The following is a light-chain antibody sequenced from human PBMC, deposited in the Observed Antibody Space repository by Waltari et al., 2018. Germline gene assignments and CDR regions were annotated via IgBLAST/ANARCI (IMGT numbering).Light chain of an antibody. V-gene: IGLV1-47*01. CDR1: SSNLGSNY. Sequence: QSVLTQPPSASGTPGQRVTISCSGSSSNLGSNYVYWYQHPPGTAPKLLSYRNNQRPSGVPDRFSGSKSGTSASLAISGLRSEDEADYYCAAWDDSLSGPVFGGGTKLTVL. CDR2: RNN. CDR3: AAWDDSLSGPV. J-gene: IGLJ3*02.